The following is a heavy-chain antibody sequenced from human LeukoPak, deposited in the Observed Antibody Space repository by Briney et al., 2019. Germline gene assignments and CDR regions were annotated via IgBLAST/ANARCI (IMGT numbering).Heavy chain of an antibody. CDR3: AKNVVVKRYFDY. J-gene: IGHJ4*02. CDR2: ISGSGRTT. Sequence: GGSLRLSCAAPGFTFSNHAMSWVRQAPGKGLQWVSVISGSGRTTEYADSVKGRFTISRDNSKNTLSLQMNSLRVEDTAIYYCAKNVVVKRYFDYWGQGTLITVSS. D-gene: IGHD2-15*01. CDR1: GFTFSNHA. V-gene: IGHV3-23*01.